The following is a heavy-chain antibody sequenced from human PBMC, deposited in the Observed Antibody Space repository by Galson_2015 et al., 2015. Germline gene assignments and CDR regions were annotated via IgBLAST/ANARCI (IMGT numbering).Heavy chain of an antibody. D-gene: IGHD5-18*01. CDR2: ISYDGSNK. V-gene: IGHV3-30*18. Sequence: SLRLSCAASGFTFSSYGMHWVRQAPGKGLEWVAVISYDGSNKYYADSVKGRFTISRDNSKSTLYLQMNSLRAEDTAVYYCAKNPMVTSIYYYYGMDVWGQGTTVTVSS. J-gene: IGHJ6*02. CDR3: AKNPMVTSIYYYYGMDV. CDR1: GFTFSSYG.